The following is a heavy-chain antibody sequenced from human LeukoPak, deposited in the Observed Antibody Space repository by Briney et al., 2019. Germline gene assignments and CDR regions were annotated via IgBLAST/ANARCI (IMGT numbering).Heavy chain of an antibody. D-gene: IGHD2-2*01. CDR2: ISSSSSYI. CDR1: GFTFSSYS. V-gene: IGHV3-21*01. CDR3: ARGAVVVPAARGDWFDP. J-gene: IGHJ5*02. Sequence: PGGSLRLSCAASGFTFSSYSMNWVRQAPGKGLGWVSSISSSSSYIYYADSVKGRFTISRDNAKNSLYLQMNSLRAEDTAVYYCARGAVVVPAARGDWFDPWGQGTLVTVSS.